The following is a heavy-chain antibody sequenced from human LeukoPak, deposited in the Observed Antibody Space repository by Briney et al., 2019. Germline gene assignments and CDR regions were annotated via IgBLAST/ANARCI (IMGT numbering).Heavy chain of an antibody. CDR1: RYPFTRYY. D-gene: IGHD3-3*01. V-gene: IGHV1-2*06. CDR3: ARAALEWSQGDY. J-gene: IGHJ4*02. Sequence: ASVKASCKASRYPFTRYYMHWVRQAPGHGLEWMGRINPKSGGTKYAQKVQVRVSMTRDAYISTAYMELSRLRSDDTAVYYCARAALEWSQGDYWGQGTLVTVSA. CDR2: INPKSGGT.